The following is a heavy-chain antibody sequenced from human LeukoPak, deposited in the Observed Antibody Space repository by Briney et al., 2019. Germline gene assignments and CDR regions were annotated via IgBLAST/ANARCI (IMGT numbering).Heavy chain of an antibody. CDR1: GGSISSYY. CDR3: ARAPSAGSYSFYYFDY. CDR2: IYTSGST. J-gene: IGHJ4*02. D-gene: IGHD3-10*01. V-gene: IGHV4-4*07. Sequence: SETLSLTCTVSGGSISSYYWSWIRQPAGKGLVWIGRIYTSGSTNYNPSLKSRVTMSVDTSRNQFSLKLSSVTAADTAVYYCARAPSAGSYSFYYFDYWGQGTLVTVSS.